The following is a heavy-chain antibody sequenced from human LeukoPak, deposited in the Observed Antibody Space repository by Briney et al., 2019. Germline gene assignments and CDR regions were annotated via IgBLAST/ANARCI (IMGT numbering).Heavy chain of an antibody. Sequence: GGSLRLSCAASGFTFSSYAMSWVRQAPGKGLEWVSAISGSGGSTYYADSVKGRFTVSRDNSKNTLYLQMNSLRAEDTAVYYCAKVGEGCSYGTLLDYWGQGTLVTVSS. J-gene: IGHJ4*02. V-gene: IGHV3-23*01. CDR1: GFTFSSYA. CDR3: AKVGEGCSYGTLLDY. D-gene: IGHD5-18*01. CDR2: ISGSGGST.